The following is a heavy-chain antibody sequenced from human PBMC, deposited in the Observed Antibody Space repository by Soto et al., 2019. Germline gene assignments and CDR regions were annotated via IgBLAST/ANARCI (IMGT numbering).Heavy chain of an antibody. CDR2: IYSSGST. Sequence: SETLSLTCNVSGDSINGYFWSWIRQPPGKGLEWIGCIYSSGSTKYSPSLRSRVSMSIDTPKSQFSLKLRSVTAADTAIYYCARARYYGAKNDFWGQGTLVTVSS. D-gene: IGHD3-16*01. CDR1: GDSINGYF. CDR3: ARARYYGAKNDF. V-gene: IGHV4-59*01. J-gene: IGHJ4*02.